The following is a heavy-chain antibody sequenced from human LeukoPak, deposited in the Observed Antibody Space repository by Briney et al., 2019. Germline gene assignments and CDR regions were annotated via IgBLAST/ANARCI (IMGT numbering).Heavy chain of an antibody. V-gene: IGHV3-7*01. D-gene: IGHD3/OR15-3a*01. CDR3: ARDWTPFDQ. CDR2: IKQDGSDK. CDR1: GFTFGAYW. Sequence: GGSLRLSCAASGFTFGAYWMTWVRQAPGKGLEWVANIKQDGSDKYYVDSVKGRFTISRDNANNSLYLQMNSLRVEDTAVYYCARDWTPFDQWGQGTLVTVSS. J-gene: IGHJ4*02.